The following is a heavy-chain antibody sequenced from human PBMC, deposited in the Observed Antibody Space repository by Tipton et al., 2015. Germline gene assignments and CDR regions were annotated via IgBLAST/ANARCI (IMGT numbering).Heavy chain of an antibody. CDR3: ARHVFIQGSWYQWFDP. V-gene: IGHV4-39*01. Sequence: TLSLTCTVSGGSISSSSYYWGWIRQPPGKGLEWIGSIYYSGSTYYNPSLKSRVTISVDTSKNQFSLKLSSVTAADTALYYCARHVFIQGSWYQWFDPWGQGTLVTVS. CDR1: GGSISSSSYY. CDR2: IYYSGST. D-gene: IGHD6-13*01. J-gene: IGHJ5*02.